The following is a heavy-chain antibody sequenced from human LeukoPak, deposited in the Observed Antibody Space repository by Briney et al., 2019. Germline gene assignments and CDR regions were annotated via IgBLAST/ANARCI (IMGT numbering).Heavy chain of an antibody. Sequence: QAGGSLRLSCEASGFMFTGYWMSWVRQAPGKGLEWVANIKEDGSEKYYVDSVKGRFTISRDNPKKLLYLQMNSLRAEDTAVYYCARDRRGVNFYYYYMDAWGKGTSVIVSS. CDR3: ARDRRGVNFYYYYMDA. V-gene: IGHV3-7*01. CDR2: IKEDGSEK. J-gene: IGHJ6*03. CDR1: GFMFTGYW. D-gene: IGHD3-10*01.